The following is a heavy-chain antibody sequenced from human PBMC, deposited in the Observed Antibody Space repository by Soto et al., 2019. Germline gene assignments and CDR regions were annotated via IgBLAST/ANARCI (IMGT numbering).Heavy chain of an antibody. CDR1: GGTFSSYT. CDR3: ARVPYCTNGVCGRNWFDP. V-gene: IGHV1-69*02. CDR2: IIPILGIA. D-gene: IGHD2-8*01. Sequence: SVKVSCKASGGTFSSYTISWVRQAPGQGLEWMGRIIPILGIANYAQKFQGRVTITADKSTSTAYMELSSLRSEDTAVYYCARVPYCTNGVCGRNWFDPWGQGTLVTVSP. J-gene: IGHJ5*02.